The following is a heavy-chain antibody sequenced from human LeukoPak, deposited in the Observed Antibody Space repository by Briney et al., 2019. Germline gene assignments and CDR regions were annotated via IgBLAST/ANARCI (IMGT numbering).Heavy chain of an antibody. J-gene: IGHJ4*02. V-gene: IGHV3-23*01. CDR3: ARSGLNRFDS. D-gene: IGHD2-15*01. CDR1: GFTFSSSA. CDR2: VSGSGRGENT. Sequence: GGSLRLSCAASGFTFSSSAMSWVRQAPGKGPEWVSNVSGSGRGENTYYADSVKGRFTISRDNSKNTLYLQMNSLRAEDTAVYYCARSGLNRFDSWGQGTLVTVSS.